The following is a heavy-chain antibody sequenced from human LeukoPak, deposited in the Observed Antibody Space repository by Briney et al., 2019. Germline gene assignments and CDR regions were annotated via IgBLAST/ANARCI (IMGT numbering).Heavy chain of an antibody. CDR3: ARLVAVAGVFDY. CDR2: IYYSGST. CDR1: GXSISSSSYY. J-gene: IGHJ4*02. V-gene: IGHV4-39*02. Sequence: PSETLSLTCTVSGXSISSSSYYWGWIRQPPGKGLEWIGNIYYSGSTYYNPSLKSRVTISVDTSKNHFSLKLSSVTAADTAVYYCARLVAVAGVFDYWGQGTLVTVSS. D-gene: IGHD6-19*01.